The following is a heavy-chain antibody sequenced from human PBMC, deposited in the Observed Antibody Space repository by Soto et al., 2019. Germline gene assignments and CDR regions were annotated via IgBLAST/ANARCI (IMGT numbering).Heavy chain of an antibody. D-gene: IGHD4-17*01. Sequence: SVKVGCESSGGTVYISAIGGVRQTPGQGLEWMGGIIANIGTANYAQKIQGRVTITTDTSTSTAYMELRSLRSDDTAVYYCVRVDDSGDSIDAFDMYAQGTMLTVSS. CDR2: IIANIGTA. CDR1: GGTVYISA. J-gene: IGHJ3*02. V-gene: IGHV1-69*05. CDR3: VRVDDSGDSIDAFDM.